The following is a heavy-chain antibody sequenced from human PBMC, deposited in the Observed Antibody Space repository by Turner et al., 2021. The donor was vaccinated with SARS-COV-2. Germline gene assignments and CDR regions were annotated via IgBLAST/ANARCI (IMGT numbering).Heavy chain of an antibody. D-gene: IGHD6-19*01. Sequence: VLMVESGAGLVEPGESLRLPRVASVFVFSNYWMIWVRQAPGRGLEWVANIKQDGGEKYYVDSVQGRFTISRDNAENSLYLQMNSLRVEETSMYYCVSKGQVAVAGFDSWGQGTLVTVSS. V-gene: IGHV3-7*01. J-gene: IGHJ4*02. CDR1: VFVFSNYW. CDR2: IKQDGGEK. CDR3: VSKGQVAVAGFDS.